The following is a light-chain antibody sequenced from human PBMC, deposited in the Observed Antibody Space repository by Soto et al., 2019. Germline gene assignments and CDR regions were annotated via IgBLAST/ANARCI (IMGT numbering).Light chain of an antibody. J-gene: IGKJ5*01. CDR1: QSVSSW. Sequence: DIRMTETPATLSACPGDRVSVTWRASQSVSSWVAWYQQKPGKAPKLLIYKASTLKSGVPSRFSGSGSGTDFTLTISSLQPEDSATYSCQQLHSYPVTFGHGTRLEIK. V-gene: IGKV1-5*03. CDR2: KAS. CDR3: QQLHSYPVT.